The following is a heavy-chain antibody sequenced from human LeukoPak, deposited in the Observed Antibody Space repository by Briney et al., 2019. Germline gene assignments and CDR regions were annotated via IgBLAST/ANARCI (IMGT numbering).Heavy chain of an antibody. J-gene: IGHJ3*02. Sequence: GASVKVSCKASGGTFSSYAISWVRQAPGQGLEWMGGIIPIFGTANYAQKFQGRVTITTDESTSTAYMELSSLRSEDTAVYYCARWWPHEEAVAIDAFDIWGQGTMVTVSS. V-gene: IGHV1-69*05. CDR2: IIPIFGTA. CDR3: ARWWPHEEAVAIDAFDI. CDR1: GGTFSSYA. D-gene: IGHD6-19*01.